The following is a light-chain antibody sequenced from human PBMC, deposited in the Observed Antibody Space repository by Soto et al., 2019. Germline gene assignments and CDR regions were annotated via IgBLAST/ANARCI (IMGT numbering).Light chain of an antibody. V-gene: IGKV1-8*01. CDR1: QGISSY. Sequence: IPITQTKASLSASTGDRVTITCQSSQGISSYLAWYQHKPGKAPKFLIYDASSLESGVPSRFSGSGSGTEFTLTISSLQPDDVATRYCQQYESYFAITFGQGRLLETK. CDR2: DAS. J-gene: IGKJ5*01. CDR3: QQYESYFAIT.